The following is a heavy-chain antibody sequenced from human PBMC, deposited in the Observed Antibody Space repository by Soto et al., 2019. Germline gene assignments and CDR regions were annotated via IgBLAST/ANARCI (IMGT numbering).Heavy chain of an antibody. CDR2: ITSSGGT. V-gene: IGHV3-23*01. CDR1: GFTFSDYA. D-gene: IGHD3-22*01. CDR3: VKDAPGSGWLSDY. J-gene: IGHJ4*02. Sequence: GGSLRLSCAASGFTFSDYAVSWVRQAPGRGLAWVSTITSSGGTYYADSVKGRFTISRDNSKNTLYLQVTSLRAEDAALYYCVKDAPGSGWLSDYWGQGTLVTVSS.